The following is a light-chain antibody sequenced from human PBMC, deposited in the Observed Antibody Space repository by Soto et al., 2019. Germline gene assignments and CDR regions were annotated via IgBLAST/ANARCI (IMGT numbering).Light chain of an antibody. CDR2: AAS. V-gene: IGKV3-20*01. J-gene: IGKJ1*01. Sequence: EIVLTQSPATLSLSPGERATLSCRASQSVSSSYLGWYQQKPGQAPRLLIYAASSRATGIPDRFSGSGSGTDFTLTISRLEPEDFAVYYCQDYGSSPQTFGQGTKVDI. CDR3: QDYGSSPQT. CDR1: QSVSSSY.